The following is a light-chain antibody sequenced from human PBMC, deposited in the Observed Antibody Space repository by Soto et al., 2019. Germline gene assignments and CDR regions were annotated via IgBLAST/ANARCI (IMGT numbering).Light chain of an antibody. CDR3: QQYDRSLT. CDR1: QNIYYN. CDR2: RAS. Sequence: IVMTQSPATLSVSPGESATLSCRASQNIYYNVAWYQHRPGQAPRLLIYRASTRATGVPARFSGSGSGTEFTLTISSLQSEDFTVYYCQQYDRSLTFGGGTKVDIK. J-gene: IGKJ4*01. V-gene: IGKV3-15*01.